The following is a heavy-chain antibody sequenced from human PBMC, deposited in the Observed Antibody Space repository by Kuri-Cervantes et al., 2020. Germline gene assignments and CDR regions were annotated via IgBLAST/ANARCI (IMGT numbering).Heavy chain of an antibody. D-gene: IGHD1-26*01. V-gene: IGHV3-7*01. Sequence: GESLKISCAASGFIFSSYWMSWVRQAPGKGLEWVANIKQDGSEKYYVDSVKGRFTISRDNAKNSLYLQMNSLRDEDTAVYYCARDRGVSPWYFDYWGQGTLVTVSS. CDR3: ARDRGVSPWYFDY. J-gene: IGHJ4*02. CDR2: IKQDGSEK. CDR1: GFIFSSYW.